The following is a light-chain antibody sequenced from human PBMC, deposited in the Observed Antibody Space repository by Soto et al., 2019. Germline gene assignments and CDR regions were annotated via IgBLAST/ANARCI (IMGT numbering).Light chain of an antibody. CDR3: GSYTSGSTLVL. J-gene: IGLJ2*01. CDR2: DVS. V-gene: IGLV2-14*01. CDR1: SSDVGGYNY. Sequence: QSVLTQPASVSGSPGQSITISCTGTSSDVGGYNYVSWYQQHPGKAPKLMIYDVSNRPSGVSNRFSGSKSGNTASLTISGLQAEDEADYYCGSYTSGSTLVLFGGGTKVTVL.